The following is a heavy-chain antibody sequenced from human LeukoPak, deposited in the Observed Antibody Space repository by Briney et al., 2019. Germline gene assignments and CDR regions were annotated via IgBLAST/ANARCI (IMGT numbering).Heavy chain of an antibody. CDR3: AREGGCGGDWYLPIYYYYYMDV. Sequence: PSETLCLTCAVYGGSFSGYYWSWIRQPAGKGLEWIGRIYTSGSTNYNPSLKSRVTISVDTSKNQFSLKLSSVTAADTAVYYCAREGGCGGDWYLPIYYYYYMDVWGKGTTVTISS. CDR1: GGSFSGYY. V-gene: IGHV4-4*07. CDR2: IYTSGST. D-gene: IGHD2-21*02. J-gene: IGHJ6*03.